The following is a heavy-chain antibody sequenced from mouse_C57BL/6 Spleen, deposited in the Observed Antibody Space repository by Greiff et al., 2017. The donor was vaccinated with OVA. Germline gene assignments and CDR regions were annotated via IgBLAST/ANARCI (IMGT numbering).Heavy chain of an antibody. V-gene: IGHV5-16*01. D-gene: IGHD2-4*01. CDR1: GFTFSDYY. J-gene: IGHJ4*01. CDR3: ARGKDYDGYAMDY. Sequence: EVQLVESEGGLVQPGSSMKLSCTASGFTFSDYYMAWVRQVPEQGLEWVAIINYDGSSTYYIDYLKSRFSISGDNAKNILYLQMSSLKSEDTATYYCARGKDYDGYAMDYWGQGTSVTVSS. CDR2: INYDGSST.